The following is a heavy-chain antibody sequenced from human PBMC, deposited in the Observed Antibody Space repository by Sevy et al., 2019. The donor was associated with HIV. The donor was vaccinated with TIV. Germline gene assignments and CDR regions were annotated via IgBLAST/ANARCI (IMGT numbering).Heavy chain of an antibody. V-gene: IGHV3-53*01. CDR1: GFTVSSTY. CDR3: ARNLGHLTGV. CDR2: IYSGGST. J-gene: IGHJ6*02. D-gene: IGHD3-16*01. Sequence: GGSLRLSCAASGFTVSSTYMSWVRQAPGKGLEWVSVIYSGGSTSYADSVKGRFTISRDNSKNTLYFQMNSLRVEDTAVYYCARNLGHLTGVWGQWTTVTVSS.